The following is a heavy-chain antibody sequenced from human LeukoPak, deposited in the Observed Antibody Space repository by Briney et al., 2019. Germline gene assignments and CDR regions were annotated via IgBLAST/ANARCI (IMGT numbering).Heavy chain of an antibody. D-gene: IGHD3-10*01. CDR2: ISSSSSYI. CDR3: ARGDYYGSVRFDY. J-gene: IGHJ4*02. Sequence: GGSLRLSCAASGFTFSSYSMNWVRQAPGKGLEWVSSISSSSSYIYYADSLKGRFTISRDNAKDSLYLQMNSLRAEDTAVYYCARGDYYGSVRFDYWGQGTLVTVSS. V-gene: IGHV3-21*01. CDR1: GFTFSSYS.